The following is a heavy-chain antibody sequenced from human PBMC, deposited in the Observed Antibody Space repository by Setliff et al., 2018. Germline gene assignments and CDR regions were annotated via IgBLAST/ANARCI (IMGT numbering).Heavy chain of an antibody. CDR1: GYTFRNYA. CDR2: ISAYNGDT. J-gene: IGHJ4*02. CDR3: AKTWIRGVRPAYFDH. Sequence: ASVKVSCKASGYTFRNYAFAWVRQAPGQGLEWVGWISAYNGDTNYAQKFQGRVTLTTDTSTSTAYMELRSLTSDDSAFYYCAKTWIRGVRPAYFDHWGQGALVTVSS. V-gene: IGHV1-18*01. D-gene: IGHD3-10*01.